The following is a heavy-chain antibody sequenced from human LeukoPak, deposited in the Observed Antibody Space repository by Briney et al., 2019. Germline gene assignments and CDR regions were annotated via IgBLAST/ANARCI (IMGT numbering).Heavy chain of an antibody. D-gene: IGHD3-10*01. Sequence: SVKVSCKASGGTFSSYAISWVRQAPGQGLEWMGGIIPIFGTANYAQKFQGRVTITADESTSTAYMELSSLRSEDTAVYYCARDSLMVYAFDIWGQGTMVTVSS. CDR3: ARDSLMVYAFDI. CDR2: IIPIFGTA. V-gene: IGHV1-69*13. J-gene: IGHJ3*02. CDR1: GGTFSSYA.